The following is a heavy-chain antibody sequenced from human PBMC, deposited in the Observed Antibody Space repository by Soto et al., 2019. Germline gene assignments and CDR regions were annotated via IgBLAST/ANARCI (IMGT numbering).Heavy chain of an antibody. Sequence: GGSLRLSCGTSGLNFSDYYMTWIRQAPGKGLEWLSYINTRGDYTQYSESVKGRFTISRDNAKKSLSLQMNSLRAEDTAVYYCAKAEYDVWSGHYFFDFWGQGTLVTVSS. D-gene: IGHD3-3*01. CDR3: AKAEYDVWSGHYFFDF. CDR2: INTRGDYT. V-gene: IGHV3-11*06. J-gene: IGHJ4*02. CDR1: GLNFSDYY.